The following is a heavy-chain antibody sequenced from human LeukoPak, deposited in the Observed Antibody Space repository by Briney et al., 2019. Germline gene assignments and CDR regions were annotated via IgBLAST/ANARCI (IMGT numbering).Heavy chain of an antibody. CDR3: ARGSGYSYGFPDY. D-gene: IGHD5-18*01. V-gene: IGHV3-53*01. J-gene: IGHJ4*02. Sequence: GGSLRLSCAASGFTVSSNYMSWVRQAPGKGLEWVSVIYSGGSTYYADSVKGRFTISRDNSKNTVYLQMSSLRAEDTAVYYCARGSGYSYGFPDYWGQGTLVTVSS. CDR1: GFTVSSNY. CDR2: IYSGGST.